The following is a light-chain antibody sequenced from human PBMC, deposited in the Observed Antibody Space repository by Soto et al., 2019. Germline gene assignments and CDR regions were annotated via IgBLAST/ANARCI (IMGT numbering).Light chain of an antibody. CDR2: TAS. J-gene: IGKJ1*01. CDR3: QQYNSYPWT. V-gene: IGKV1-5*03. CDR1: QSISSW. Sequence: DIQMTQSPSTLSAPVGNRVTITCRASQSISSWLAWYQQKPGKAPKLLIYTASSLESGVPSRFSGSGSGTEFTLTISSLQPDDFATYYCQQYNSYPWTFGQGTKVDIK.